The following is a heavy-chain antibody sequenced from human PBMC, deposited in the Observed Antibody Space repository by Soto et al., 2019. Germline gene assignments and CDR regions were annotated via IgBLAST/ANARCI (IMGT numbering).Heavy chain of an antibody. V-gene: IGHV3-7*01. D-gene: IGHD3-3*01. J-gene: IGHJ4*02. CDR3: AREGARWDFWSGYYLGY. Sequence: EVQLVESGGGLVQPGGSLRLSCAASGFTFSSYWMSWVRQAPGKGLEWVANIKQDGSEKYYVDSVKGRFTISRDNAKNSLYLQMNSLRAEDTAVYYCAREGARWDFWSGYYLGYWGQGTLVTVSS. CDR2: IKQDGSEK. CDR1: GFTFSSYW.